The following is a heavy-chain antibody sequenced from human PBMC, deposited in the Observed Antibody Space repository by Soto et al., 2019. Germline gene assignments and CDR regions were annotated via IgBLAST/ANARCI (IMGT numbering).Heavy chain of an antibody. J-gene: IGHJ5*02. D-gene: IGHD5-18*01. CDR2: IYYSGST. V-gene: IGHV4-30-4*01. CDR3: ARTWIQLWYPDP. Sequence: SETLSLTCPVSGGNISSGDYYWSWIRQPPGKGLEWIGYIYYSGSTYYNPSLKSRVTISVDTSKNQFSLKLSSVTAADTAVYYCARTWIQLWYPDPWGQGTLVTVSS. CDR1: GGNISSGDYY.